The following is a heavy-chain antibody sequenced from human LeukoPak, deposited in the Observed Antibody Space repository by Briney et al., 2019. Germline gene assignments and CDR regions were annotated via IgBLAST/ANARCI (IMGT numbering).Heavy chain of an antibody. CDR2: LSGSGITT. V-gene: IGHV3-23*01. D-gene: IGHD6-19*01. J-gene: IGHJ4*01. CDR1: GFTFSNSA. CDR3: AKGIYSSGWSYFDY. Sequence: PGGSLRLSCAASGFTFSNSAMSWVRQAPVKGLEWVSTLSGSGITTYYADSVKGRFTISRDNSKNTLYLQMNSLRAEDTAVYYCAKGIYSSGWSYFDYWGHGTLVTVSS.